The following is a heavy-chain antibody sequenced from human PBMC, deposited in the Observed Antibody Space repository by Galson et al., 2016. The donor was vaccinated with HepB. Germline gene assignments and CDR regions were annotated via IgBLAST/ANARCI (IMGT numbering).Heavy chain of an antibody. J-gene: IGHJ4*02. V-gene: IGHV3-23*01. Sequence: SLRLSCAASGFIFSSYAMRWVRQAPGKGLEWVSAISGSGGSTYYADSVKGRFTISRDNSKNTLYLQMNSLRSEDTAVYYCARDRVYYYGSGTSEYFDYWGQGTLVTVSS. CDR3: ARDRVYYYGSGTSEYFDY. D-gene: IGHD3-10*01. CDR1: GFIFSSYA. CDR2: ISGSGGST.